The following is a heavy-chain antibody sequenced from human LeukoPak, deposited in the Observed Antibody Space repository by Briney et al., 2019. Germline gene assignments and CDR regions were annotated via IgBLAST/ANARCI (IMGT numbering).Heavy chain of an antibody. CDR1: GFIFSSYS. J-gene: IGHJ2*01. Sequence: PGGSLRLSCAASGFIFSSYSMNWVRQAPGQGLEWVSYISGSGSTIYYEDSVQGRFTISRDNAKNSLYLQMNSLRAEDTAVYYCARDYGDYWWSFDLWGRGTLVTVSA. CDR2: ISGSGSTI. V-gene: IGHV3-48*04. CDR3: ARDYGDYWWSFDL. D-gene: IGHD4-17*01.